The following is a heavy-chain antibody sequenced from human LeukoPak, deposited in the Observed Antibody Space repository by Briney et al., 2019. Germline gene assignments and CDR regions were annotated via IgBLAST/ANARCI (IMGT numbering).Heavy chain of an antibody. CDR1: GFTFSSYE. V-gene: IGHV3-48*03. J-gene: IGHJ4*02. CDR3: ASARQAYDILTGYYSRDY. CDR2: ISSSGSTI. Sequence: RGSLRLSCAASGFTFSSYEMNWVRQAPGKGLEWVSYISSSGSTIYYADSVKGRFTISRDNAKNSLYLQMNSLRAEDTAVYYCASARQAYDILTGYYSRDYWGQGTLVTVSS. D-gene: IGHD3-9*01.